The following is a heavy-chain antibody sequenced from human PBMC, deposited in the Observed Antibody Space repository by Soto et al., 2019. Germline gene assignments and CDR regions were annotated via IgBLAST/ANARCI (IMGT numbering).Heavy chain of an antibody. CDR2: IIPIFGTA. V-gene: IGHV1-69*01. CDR1: EATFSGYA. Sequence: QVQRVQSGAGVKKPGSSWKVSCKASEATFSGYATSGVRQAPGQGLEWMGGIIPIFGTANYAQKFQGRVTITADESTSTAYMELSSLRSEDTAVYYCARIDDYWGQGTLVTVSS. CDR3: ARIDDY. J-gene: IGHJ4*02.